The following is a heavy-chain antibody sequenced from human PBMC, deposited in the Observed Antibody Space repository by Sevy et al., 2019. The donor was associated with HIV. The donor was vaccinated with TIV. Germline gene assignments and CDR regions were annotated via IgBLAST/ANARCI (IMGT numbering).Heavy chain of an antibody. Sequence: GGSLSLSCAASGFTFSSYDIHWVRQATGKGLEWVSAIRTAGDTYYPDSVKGRFTISRENAKNSLYLQMNSLRAGDTAVYYCAREVPGSLYGMDVWGQGTTVTVSS. CDR3: AREVPGSLYGMDV. CDR2: IRTAGDT. D-gene: IGHD3-10*01. J-gene: IGHJ6*02. V-gene: IGHV3-13*01. CDR1: GFTFSSYD.